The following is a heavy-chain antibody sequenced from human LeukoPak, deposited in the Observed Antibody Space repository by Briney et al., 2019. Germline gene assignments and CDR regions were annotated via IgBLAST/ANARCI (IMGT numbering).Heavy chain of an antibody. CDR2: IYTSGST. CDR3: ARDGDSSSWSENWFDP. V-gene: IGHV4-4*07. Sequence: SETLSLTCTVSGGSISSYYWSWIRQPAGKGLEWIGRIYTSGSTNYNPSLKSRITMSVDTSKNQFSLKLSSVTAADTAVYYCARDGDSSSWSENWFDPWGRGTLVTVSS. CDR1: GGSISSYY. D-gene: IGHD6-13*01. J-gene: IGHJ5*02.